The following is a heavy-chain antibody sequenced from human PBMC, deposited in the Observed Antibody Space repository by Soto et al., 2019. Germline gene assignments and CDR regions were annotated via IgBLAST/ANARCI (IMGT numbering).Heavy chain of an antibody. V-gene: IGHV1-18*01. CDR3: ARASFYQGSDSRGYSFDAFDF. D-gene: IGHD3-22*01. J-gene: IGHJ3*01. Sequence: QVQLVQSGAEVKKPGASVKVSCKASGYTFTSSGMSWVRQAPGQGLEWMGWISAHTGSSEYAQRFQSRVTMTTDRCTSTAYMELWSLRSDDTAVYYCARASFYQGSDSRGYSFDAFDFWGPGTLVTVSS. CDR1: GYTFTSSG. CDR2: ISAHTGSS.